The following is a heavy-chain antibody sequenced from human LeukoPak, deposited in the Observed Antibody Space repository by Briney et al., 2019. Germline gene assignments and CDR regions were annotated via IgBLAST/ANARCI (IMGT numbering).Heavy chain of an antibody. D-gene: IGHD6-13*01. CDR2: IYPGDSDT. CDR1: GYSFTSYW. CDR3: ARAIFGGIAATYYMDV. V-gene: IGHV5-51*01. Sequence: GESLKISCKGSGYSFTSYWIGWVRQMPGKGLEWMGIIYPGDSDTRYSPSFQGQVTISADKSISTAYLQWSSLKASDTAMYYCARAIFGGIAATYYMDVWGKGTTVTVSS. J-gene: IGHJ6*03.